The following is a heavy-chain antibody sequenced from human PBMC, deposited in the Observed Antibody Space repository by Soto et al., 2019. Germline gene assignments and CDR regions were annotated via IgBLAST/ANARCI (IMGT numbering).Heavy chain of an antibody. CDR2: MNPNSGNT. J-gene: IGHJ6*03. CDR1: GYTFTSYD. D-gene: IGHD3-9*01. Sequence: ASVKVSCKASGYTFTSYDINWVRQATGQGLEWMGWMNPNSGNTGYAQKFQGRVTMTRNTSISTAYMELSSLRSEDTAVYYCARGVRYFDWLFTRYYMDVWGKGTTVTVSS. V-gene: IGHV1-8*01. CDR3: ARGVRYFDWLFTRYYMDV.